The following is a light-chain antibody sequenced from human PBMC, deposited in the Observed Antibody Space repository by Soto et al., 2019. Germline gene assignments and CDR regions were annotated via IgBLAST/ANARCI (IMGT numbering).Light chain of an antibody. CDR3: QHYNSYSEA. J-gene: IGKJ1*01. CDR1: QSISSW. V-gene: IGKV1-5*01. Sequence: DIRMTQSPATLSASLGDRVTITCGASQSISSWLAWYQQKPGKAPNLLIYGASSLESGVPSRFSGSLSGTEFTLTISSLQTDDFATYYCQHYNSYSEAFGQGTKVDI. CDR2: GAS.